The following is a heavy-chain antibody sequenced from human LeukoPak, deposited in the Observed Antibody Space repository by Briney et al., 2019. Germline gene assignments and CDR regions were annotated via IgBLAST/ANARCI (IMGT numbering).Heavy chain of an antibody. J-gene: IGHJ4*02. CDR3: AKKVPANWGSYFDY. V-gene: IGHV3-66*01. D-gene: IGHD7-27*01. Sequence: GRSLRLSCAASGFTVSSNYMSWVRQAPGKGLEWVSVIYSGGSTYYADSVKGRFTISRDNSKNTLYLQMNSLRAEDTAVYYCAKKVPANWGSYFDYWGQGTLVTVSS. CDR2: IYSGGST. CDR1: GFTVSSNY.